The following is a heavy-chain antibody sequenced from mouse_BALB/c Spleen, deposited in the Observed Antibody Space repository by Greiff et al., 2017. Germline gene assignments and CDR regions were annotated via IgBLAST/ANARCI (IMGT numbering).Heavy chain of an antibody. CDR2: INPGSGGT. CDR1: GYAFTNYL. D-gene: IGHD1-1*01. CDR3: AKSYYGNFDAMDY. V-gene: IGHV1-54*01. J-gene: IGHJ4*01. Sequence: QVQLKQSGAELVRPGTSVKVSCKASGYAFTNYLIEWVKQRPGQGLEWIGVINPGSGGTNYNEKFKGKATLTADKSSSTAYMQLSSLTSEDSAVYFGAKSYYGNFDAMDYWGQGTSVTVSA.